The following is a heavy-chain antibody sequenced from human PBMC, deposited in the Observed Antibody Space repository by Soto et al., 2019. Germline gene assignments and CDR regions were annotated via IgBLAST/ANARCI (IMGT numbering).Heavy chain of an antibody. CDR2: IKGDGSKI. Sequence: QLVESGGGLVQPGGSLKLSCAASGFNFNGYWMSWVRQIPGKGLEWVADIKGDGSKIYSVDSVKGRFTISRDNAEHSLYLQMNSLRVEDTALYYCTRDSEDYDAYGWYFDLWGRGTPVIVSS. CDR1: GFNFNGYW. CDR3: TRDSEDYDAYGWYFDL. D-gene: IGHD4-17*01. V-gene: IGHV3-7*01. J-gene: IGHJ2*01.